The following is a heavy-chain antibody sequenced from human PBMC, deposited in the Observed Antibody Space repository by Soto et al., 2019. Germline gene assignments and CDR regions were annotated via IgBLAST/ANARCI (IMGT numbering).Heavy chain of an antibody. V-gene: IGHV1-69*01. CDR2: IIPIFGTA. D-gene: IGHD2-21*02. Sequence: QVQLVQSGAEVKKPGSSVKVSCKASGGTFSSYAISWVRQAPGQGLEWMGGIIPIFGTANYAQKFQGRVTITADESTSTDYMELSSLRSEDTAMYYCARDGGDYVSWGVSFDYWGQGTLVTVSS. CDR1: GGTFSSYA. J-gene: IGHJ4*02. CDR3: ARDGGDYVSWGVSFDY.